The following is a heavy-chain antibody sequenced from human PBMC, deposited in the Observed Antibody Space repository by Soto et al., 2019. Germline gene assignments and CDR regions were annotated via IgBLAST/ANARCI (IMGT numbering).Heavy chain of an antibody. CDR3: ARRRVAGSRKQLSSWYFDL. CDR1: GFTFSSYS. V-gene: IGHV3-48*01. D-gene: IGHD5-18*01. J-gene: IGHJ2*01. Sequence: GGSLRLSCAASGFTFSSYSMNWVRQAPGKGLEWVSYISSSSSTIYYADSVKGRFTISRDNAKNSLYLQMNSLRAEDTAVYYCARRRVAGSRKQLSSWYFDLWGRGTLVTVSS. CDR2: ISSSSSTI.